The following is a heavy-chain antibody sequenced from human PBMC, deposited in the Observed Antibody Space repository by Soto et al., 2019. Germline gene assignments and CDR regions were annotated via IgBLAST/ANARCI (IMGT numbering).Heavy chain of an antibody. Sequence: PGESLKISCKGSGYSLTNIWIHWVSQMPGKGLEWMGRIDHGDSVTTYNPSFQGHVTMSADKSINTAYLQWSSLKASDTAMYYCASGGDASGHYAFDVWGLGTMVTVSS. V-gene: IGHV5-10-1*01. CDR1: GYSLTNIW. D-gene: IGHD6-19*01. CDR3: ASGGDASGHYAFDV. CDR2: IDHGDSVT. J-gene: IGHJ3*01.